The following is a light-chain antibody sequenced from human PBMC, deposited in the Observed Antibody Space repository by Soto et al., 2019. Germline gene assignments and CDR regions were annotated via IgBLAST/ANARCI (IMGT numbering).Light chain of an antibody. CDR3: QQYNDKGT. V-gene: IGKV1-5*03. J-gene: IGKJ1*01. Sequence: DIQMTQSPSTLSASVGDRVTITCRASQSISSWLAWYQQKPGKAPKLLIYKASTLQSGVPSRFSGSGSGTEFTLAISSLQPDDSATYYCQQYNDKGTFGQGTKVEIK. CDR2: KAS. CDR1: QSISSW.